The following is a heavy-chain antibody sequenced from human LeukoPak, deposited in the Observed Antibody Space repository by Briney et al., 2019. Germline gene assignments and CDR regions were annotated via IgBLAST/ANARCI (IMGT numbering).Heavy chain of an antibody. CDR2: IYYSGST. V-gene: IGHV4-61*01. CDR3: ARGGAVAGIFDY. D-gene: IGHD6-19*01. Sequence: SETLSLTYTVSGGSVSSGSYYWSWIRQPPGKGLEWIGYIYYSGSTNYNPSLKSRVTISVDTSKNQFSLKLSSVTAADTAVYYCARGGAVAGIFDYWGQGTLVTVSS. J-gene: IGHJ4*02. CDR1: GGSVSSGSYY.